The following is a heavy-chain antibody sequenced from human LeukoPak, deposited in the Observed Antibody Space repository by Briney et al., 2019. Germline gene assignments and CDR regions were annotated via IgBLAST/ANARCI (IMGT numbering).Heavy chain of an antibody. D-gene: IGHD6-19*01. V-gene: IGHV3-11*05. CDR1: GFTFSDYY. J-gene: IGHJ4*02. Sequence: NTGGSLRLSCAASGFTFSDYYMSWIRQAPGKGLEWVSYISSSSSYTNYADSVKGRFTISRDNAKNSLYLQMNSLRAEDTAVYYCAKDSSSISGWLYHIDYWGQGTLVTVSS. CDR3: AKDSSSISGWLYHIDY. CDR2: ISSSSSYT.